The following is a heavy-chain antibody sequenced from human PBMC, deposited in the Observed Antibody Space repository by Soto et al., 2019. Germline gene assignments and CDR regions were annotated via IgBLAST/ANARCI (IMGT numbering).Heavy chain of an antibody. J-gene: IGHJ5*02. CDR1: GFAFSSYA. CDR3: AKDARPSS. V-gene: IGHV3-23*01. Sequence: GGSLRLSCAASGFAFSSYAISWVRQTPGKGLEWVSTISETGGSTYYTDSVKGRFTISRDTSKNTLYLQMNSLRAEDTALYYCAKDARPSSWGQGTLVTVSS. CDR2: ISETGGST.